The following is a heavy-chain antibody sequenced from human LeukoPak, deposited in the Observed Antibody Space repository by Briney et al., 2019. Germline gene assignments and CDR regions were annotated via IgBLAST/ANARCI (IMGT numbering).Heavy chain of an antibody. J-gene: IGHJ4*02. CDR2: FDPEDGET. D-gene: IGHD4-17*01. CDR1: GYTLTELS. Sequence: GASVKVSCKVSGYTLTELSMHWVRQAPGKGLEWKGGFDPEDGETIYAQKFQGRVTMAEDTSTDTAYMELSSLRSEDTAVYYCATGPHYGDYAHWGQGTLVTVSS. V-gene: IGHV1-24*01. CDR3: ATGPHYGDYAH.